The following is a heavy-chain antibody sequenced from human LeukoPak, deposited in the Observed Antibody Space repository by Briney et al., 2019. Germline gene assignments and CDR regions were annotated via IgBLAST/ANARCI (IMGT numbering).Heavy chain of an antibody. Sequence: PGGSLRLSCTASGFNIAEYTMHWVRQTPGKGLEWVSLFSYEDDNTYYADSVEGRFTISRDSSKNSLYLQMISLRTEDTALYYCAKYFPAGNWNYFDYWGQGTLVTVSS. J-gene: IGHJ4*02. V-gene: IGHV3-43*01. D-gene: IGHD1-1*01. CDR2: FSYEDDNT. CDR1: GFNIAEYT. CDR3: AKYFPAGNWNYFDY.